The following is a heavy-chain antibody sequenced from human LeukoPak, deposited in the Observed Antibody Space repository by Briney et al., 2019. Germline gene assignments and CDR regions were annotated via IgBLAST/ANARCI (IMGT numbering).Heavy chain of an antibody. Sequence: PSETLSLTCTVSGGSISSGSYYWSWIRQPAGKGLEWIGRIYTSGSTNYNPSLKSRVTISVDTSKNQFSLKLSSVTAADTAVYYCARGVTAMRAFFIDYWGQGTLVTVSS. CDR1: GGSISSGSYY. D-gene: IGHD5-18*01. CDR2: IYTSGST. V-gene: IGHV4-61*02. CDR3: ARGVTAMRAFFIDY. J-gene: IGHJ4*02.